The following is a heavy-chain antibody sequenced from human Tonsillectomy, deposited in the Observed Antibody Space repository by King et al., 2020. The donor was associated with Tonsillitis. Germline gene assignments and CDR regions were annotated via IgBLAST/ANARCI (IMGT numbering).Heavy chain of an antibody. CDR1: GFTFDDYA. J-gene: IGHJ4*02. D-gene: IGHD3-9*01. Sequence: VQLVESGGGLVQPGRSLRLSCAASGFTFDDYAMHWVRQAPGKGLEWVSVISWNSGSIGDADSVKGRFTTSKDNANNSLYLQMNSLMAEDTALYYFAKDYYDILTGNPVYYFDYWGQGPLVTVSS. V-gene: IGHV3-9*01. CDR2: ISWNSGSI. CDR3: AKDYYDILTGNPVYYFDY.